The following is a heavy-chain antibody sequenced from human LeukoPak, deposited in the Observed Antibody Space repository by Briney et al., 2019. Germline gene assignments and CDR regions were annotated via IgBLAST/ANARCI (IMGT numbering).Heavy chain of an antibody. CDR3: ARDSGSPQDAFDI. CDR2: ISSGSSFI. Sequence: GGSLRLSCAVSGFTFSSYSMNWVRQAPGKGLEWVSSISSGSSFIYYADSVKRRFTISRDNAKNSLYLQMNSLRAEDTAVYYCARDSGSPQDAFDIWGQGTMVTVSS. J-gene: IGHJ3*02. V-gene: IGHV3-21*01. CDR1: GFTFSSYS. D-gene: IGHD6-13*01.